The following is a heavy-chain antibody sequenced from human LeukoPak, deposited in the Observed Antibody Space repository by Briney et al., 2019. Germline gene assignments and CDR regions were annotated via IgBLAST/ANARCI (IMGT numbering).Heavy chain of an antibody. CDR3: ARGGAYCSSTSCRRLDAFDI. Sequence: PSQTLSLTCTVSGGSISSGSYYWSWIRQPAGKGLEWIGRIYTSGSTNYNPSLKSRVTISVDTTKNQFSLKLSSVTAADTAVYYCARGGAYCSSTSCRRLDAFDIWGQGTMVTVSS. CDR2: IYTSGST. D-gene: IGHD2-2*01. CDR1: GGSISSGSYY. V-gene: IGHV4-61*02. J-gene: IGHJ3*02.